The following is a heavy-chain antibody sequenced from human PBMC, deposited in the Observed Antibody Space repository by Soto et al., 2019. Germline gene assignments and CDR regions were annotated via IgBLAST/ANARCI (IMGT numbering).Heavy chain of an antibody. V-gene: IGHV1-18*04. CDR3: ARVGVVVPAAKYYYYYYGMDV. J-gene: IGHJ6*02. Sequence: GASVKVSCKASGYTFTSYGISWVRQAPGQGLEWMGWISAYNGNTNYAQKLQGRVTMTTDTSTSTAYMELRSLRSDDTAVYYCARVGVVVPAAKYYYYYYGMDVWGQGTTVTVSS. D-gene: IGHD2-2*01. CDR2: ISAYNGNT. CDR1: GYTFTSYG.